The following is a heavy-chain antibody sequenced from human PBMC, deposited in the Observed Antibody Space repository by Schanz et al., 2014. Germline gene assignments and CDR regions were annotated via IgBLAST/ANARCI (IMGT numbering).Heavy chain of an antibody. J-gene: IGHJ4*02. V-gene: IGHV1-18*01. D-gene: IGHD3-3*01. CDR2: ISPYNGNT. CDR3: ARDRVYRFLKGENRFYFDY. Sequence: QVRLVQSGAELKMPGATVKVSCETSGYTFTNYGVSWVRQAPGQGLEWVAWISPYNGNTAYAQNLKGRVRMSTATSTATAYMELRSLTSDDTAVYYCARDRVYRFLKGENRFYFDYWGQGTLVIVSS. CDR1: GYTFTNYG.